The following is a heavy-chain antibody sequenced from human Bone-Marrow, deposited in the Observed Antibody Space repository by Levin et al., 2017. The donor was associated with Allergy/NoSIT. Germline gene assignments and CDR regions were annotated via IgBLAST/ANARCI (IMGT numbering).Heavy chain of an antibody. J-gene: IGHJ4*02. D-gene: IGHD6-25*01. CDR1: GYIFTDYF. V-gene: IGHV1-2*02. CDR3: TRRGPGLSGTWHYFDY. CDR2: INPNSGST. Sequence: GESLKISCKASGYIFTDYFIHWVRQAPGQGLEWMAWINPNSGSTTYAQKFQGRVALTSDTSISAAYMDLSSLRSDDTAVYYCTRRGPGLSGTWHYFDYWGQGTLVTVSS.